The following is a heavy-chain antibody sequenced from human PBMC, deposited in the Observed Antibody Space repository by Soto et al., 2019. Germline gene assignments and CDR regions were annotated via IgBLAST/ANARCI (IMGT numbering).Heavy chain of an antibody. CDR3: ARPYCSGGSCYLYFQH. CDR1: GGTFSSYA. V-gene: IGHV1-69*13. CDR2: IIPIFGTA. J-gene: IGHJ1*01. Sequence: ASVKVSCKASGGTFSSYAISWVRQAPGQGLEWMGGIIPIFGTANYAQKFQGRVTITADESTSTAYMELSSLRSEDTAVYYCARPYCSGGSCYLYFQHWGQGTLVTVSS. D-gene: IGHD2-15*01.